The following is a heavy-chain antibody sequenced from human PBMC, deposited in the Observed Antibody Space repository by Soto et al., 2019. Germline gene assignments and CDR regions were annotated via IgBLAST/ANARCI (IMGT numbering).Heavy chain of an antibody. D-gene: IGHD2-2*01. CDR2: MNPYSGNT. V-gene: IGHV1-8*01. CDR1: GYSFTSYD. Sequence: ASVKVSCKASGYSFTSYDINWVRQAAGQGLEWMGWMNPYSGNTGYAQKFQGRVTMTRDTSTSTAYMELSSLTSEDTAMYYCARSPYCSRTTCPEPLDNWGPGTLVTVSS. J-gene: IGHJ4*02. CDR3: ARSPYCSRTTCPEPLDN.